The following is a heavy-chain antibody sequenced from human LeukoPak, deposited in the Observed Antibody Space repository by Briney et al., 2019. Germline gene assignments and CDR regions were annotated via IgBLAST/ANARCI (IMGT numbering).Heavy chain of an antibody. V-gene: IGHV3-30*18. CDR1: GFTFSSYG. CDR3: AKDSQTFYYDSSGSLDV. D-gene: IGHD3-22*01. J-gene: IGHJ4*02. CDR2: ISYDGSNK. Sequence: PGGSLRLSCAASGFTFSSYGMHWVRQAPGKGLGWVAVISYDGSNKYYADSVKGRFTISRDNSKNTLYLQMNSLRAEDTAVYYCAKDSQTFYYDSSGSLDVWGQGTLVTVSS.